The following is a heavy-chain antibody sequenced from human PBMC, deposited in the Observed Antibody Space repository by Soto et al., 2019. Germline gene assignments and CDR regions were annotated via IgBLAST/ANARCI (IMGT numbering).Heavy chain of an antibody. CDR3: ASVMPHYDYGIDV. CDR1: GGSFSGYY. D-gene: IGHD3-16*01. Sequence: SETLSLTCAVYGGSFSGYYWSWIRQPPGKGLEWIGEINHSGSTNYNPSLKSRVTISVDTSKNQFSLTLSSVTAADTAVYYWASVMPHYDYGIDVWGQGFTVTV. V-gene: IGHV4-34*01. CDR2: INHSGST. J-gene: IGHJ6*02.